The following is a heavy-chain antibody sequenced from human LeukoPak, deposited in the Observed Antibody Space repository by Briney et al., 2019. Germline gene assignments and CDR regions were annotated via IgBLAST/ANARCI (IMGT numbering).Heavy chain of an antibody. D-gene: IGHD5/OR15-5a*01. V-gene: IGHV3-23*01. CDR1: GFSFNNYA. J-gene: IGHJ4*02. CDR3: AKVSGPFDY. CDR2: ISGSGITT. Sequence: GGSLRLSCAASGFSFNNYALNWVRQAPGKGLEWVSHISGSGITTDYADSVKGRFTISRDNSKNTLYLQMNSLRAEDTAVYYCAKVSGPFDYWGQGTLVTVSS.